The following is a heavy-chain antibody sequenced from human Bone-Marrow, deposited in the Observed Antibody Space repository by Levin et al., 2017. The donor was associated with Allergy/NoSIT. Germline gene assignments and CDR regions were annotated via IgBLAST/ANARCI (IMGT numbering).Heavy chain of an antibody. V-gene: IGHV3-15*07. CDR1: GFTFSNAW. CDR3: TTDHLVPAAMTRQSTDIYYYYGMDV. CDR2: IKSKTDGGTT. D-gene: IGHD2-2*01. Sequence: PGGSLRLSCAASGFTFSNAWMNWVRQAPGKGLEWVGRIKSKTDGGTTDYAAPVKGRFTISRDDSKNTLYLQMNSLKTEDTAVYYCTTDHLVPAAMTRQSTDIYYYYGMDVWGQGTTVTVSS. J-gene: IGHJ6*02.